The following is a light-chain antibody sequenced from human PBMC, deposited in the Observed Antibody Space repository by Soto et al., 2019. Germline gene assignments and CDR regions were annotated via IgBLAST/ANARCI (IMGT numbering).Light chain of an antibody. CDR1: SSDIGGYDF. J-gene: IGLJ2*01. Sequence: QSVLTQHASVSASPGQSITISCTGTSSDIGGYDFVSWYQQHPGKAPKLIIHDVTHRPSGVSNRFSGSKSGNTASLTISTLQAEDEADYYCSSYRSIGTRVFGGGTKVTVL. CDR2: DVT. V-gene: IGLV2-14*03. CDR3: SSYRSIGTRV.